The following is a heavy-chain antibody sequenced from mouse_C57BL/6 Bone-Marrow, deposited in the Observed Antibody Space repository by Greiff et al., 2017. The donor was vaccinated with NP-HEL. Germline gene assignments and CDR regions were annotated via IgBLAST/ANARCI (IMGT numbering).Heavy chain of an antibody. J-gene: IGHJ4*01. Sequence: EVQLQQSGPVLVKPGASVKMSCKASGYTFTDYYMNWVKQSHGKSLEWIGVINPYNGGTSYNQKFKGKATLTVDKSSSTAYMELNSLTSEDSAVYYCARGWLLRKDAMDYWGQGTSVTVSS. CDR3: ARGWLLRKDAMDY. CDR1: GYTFTDYY. V-gene: IGHV1-19*01. CDR2: INPYNGGT. D-gene: IGHD2-3*01.